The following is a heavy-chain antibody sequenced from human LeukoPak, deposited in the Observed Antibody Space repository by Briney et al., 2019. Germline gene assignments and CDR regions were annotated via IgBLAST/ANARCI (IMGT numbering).Heavy chain of an antibody. CDR3: ARDRSDGYNYGDY. J-gene: IGHJ4*02. CDR2: TSYDGSDK. Sequence: GGSLRLSCAASGFTFSVYAMHWVRQAPGTGLEWXAVTSYDGSDKYXADSXKGRFTISRDNSKNTLYLQMNSLRAEDTAVYYCARDRSDGYNYGDYWGQGTLVTVSS. V-gene: IGHV3-30*04. D-gene: IGHD5-24*01. CDR1: GFTFSVYA.